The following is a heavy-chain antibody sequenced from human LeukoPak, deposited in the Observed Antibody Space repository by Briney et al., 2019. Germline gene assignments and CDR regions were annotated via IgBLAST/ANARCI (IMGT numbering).Heavy chain of an antibody. J-gene: IGHJ4*02. CDR2: INHRGST. Sequence: SETLSLTCAVYGGSFSGYYWSRIRQPPGKGLEWIGEINHRGSTNNNPSLKSRVTISVDTSKNQFSLKLSSVTAADTAVYYCARGGDIVATNGEFDYWGQGTLVTVSS. D-gene: IGHD5-12*01. V-gene: IGHV4-34*01. CDR3: ARGGDIVATNGEFDY. CDR1: GGSFSGYY.